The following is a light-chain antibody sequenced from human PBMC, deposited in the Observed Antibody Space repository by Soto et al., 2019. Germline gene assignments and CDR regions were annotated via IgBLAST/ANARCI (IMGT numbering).Light chain of an antibody. CDR1: QSVSSY. J-gene: IGKJ5*01. V-gene: IGKV3-20*01. CDR2: DAS. Sequence: EIVMTQSPAKRSVSPGERATLSCRASQSVSSYLAWYQQKPGQAPRLLIYDASNRATGIPARFSGSGFGTDFSLTISRLEPEDFALYYCQQYGRSPSVGQGTRLEIK. CDR3: QQYGRSPS.